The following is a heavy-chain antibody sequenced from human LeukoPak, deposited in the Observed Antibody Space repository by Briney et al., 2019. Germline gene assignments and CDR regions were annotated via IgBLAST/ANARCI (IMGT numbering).Heavy chain of an antibody. V-gene: IGHV3-64*01. CDR2: ISSNGGST. J-gene: IGHJ4*02. Sequence: GGSLRLSCAASGFTFSSYAMHWVRQAPGKGLEYVSAISSNGGSTYYANSVKGRFTISRDNSKNTLYLQMNSLRAEDTAVYYCARESPPVYYFDYWGQGTLVTVSS. CDR3: ARESPPVYYFDY. CDR1: GFTFSSYA.